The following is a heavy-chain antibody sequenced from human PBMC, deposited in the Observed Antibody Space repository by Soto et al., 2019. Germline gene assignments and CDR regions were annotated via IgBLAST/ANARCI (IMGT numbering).Heavy chain of an antibody. V-gene: IGHV1-18*01. CDR2: ISAYNGNT. D-gene: IGHD6-19*01. J-gene: IGHJ4*02. Sequence: ASVKVSCKASGYTFTSYGISWVRQAPGQGLEWMGWISAYNGNTNYAQQLQGTVTMTTDTSTSTAYMELRSLRSDDTAVYYCARELRTESGGIAVAGTSLGYWGKGTLFTVSS. CDR1: GYTFTSYG. CDR3: ARELRTESGGIAVAGTSLGY.